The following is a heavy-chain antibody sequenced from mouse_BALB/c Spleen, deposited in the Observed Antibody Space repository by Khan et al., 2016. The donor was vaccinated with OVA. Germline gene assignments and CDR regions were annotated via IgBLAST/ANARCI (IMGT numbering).Heavy chain of an antibody. V-gene: IGHV1-4*01. J-gene: IGHJ4*01. CDR2: ITPRSGYT. CDR1: GYTFTSNT. CDR3: ARRTTADAMDY. D-gene: IGHD1-2*01. Sequence: QVQLQQSGAEPARPGASVKMSCTASGYTFTSNTMPWVRQRPGQGLEWIGYITPRSGYTNYNQKFNDKATLNADKSSSTAYMQMSSLTSEDSAVYYCARRTTADAMDYWGQGTSVTVAS.